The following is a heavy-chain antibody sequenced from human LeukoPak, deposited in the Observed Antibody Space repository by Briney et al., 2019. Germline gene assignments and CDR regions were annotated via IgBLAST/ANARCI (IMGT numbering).Heavy chain of an antibody. Sequence: LSLTCAVYGGSFSGYYWSWIRQHPGKGLEWIGYIYYSGSTYYNPSLKSRVTISVDTSKNQFSLKLSSVTAADTAVYYCARTIVVVPAAYYYFDYWGQGTLVTVSS. J-gene: IGHJ4*02. CDR1: GGSFSGYY. D-gene: IGHD2-2*01. CDR2: IYYSGST. V-gene: IGHV4-31*11. CDR3: ARTIVVVPAAYYYFDY.